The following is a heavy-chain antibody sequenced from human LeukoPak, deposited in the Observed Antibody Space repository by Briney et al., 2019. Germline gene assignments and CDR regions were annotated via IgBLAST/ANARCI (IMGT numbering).Heavy chain of an antibody. V-gene: IGHV3-7*01. J-gene: IGHJ4*02. CDR2: INQDGSEK. CDR3: ATFAGYTSGWYDY. Sequence: GGSLRLSCAASGFIFSSFWMSWVRQAPGKGLEWVANINQDGSEKYYVDSVKGRFTISRDNAKNSLYLQMNSLRVGDTAVYYCATFAGYTSGWYDYWGQGTLAAVSS. D-gene: IGHD6-19*01. CDR1: GFIFSSFW.